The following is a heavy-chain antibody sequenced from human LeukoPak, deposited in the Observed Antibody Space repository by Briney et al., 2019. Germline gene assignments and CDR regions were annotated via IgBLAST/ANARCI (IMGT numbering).Heavy chain of an antibody. CDR1: GGTFSSYA. J-gene: IGHJ5*02. CDR2: IIPVLDVA. V-gene: IGHV1-69*04. Sequence: ASVKVSCKASGGTFSSYAISWVRQAPGQRLEWMGRIIPVLDVANYAQKFQGRVKISADTVTSTAYMEMSSLRSEDTAVYYCASLNYYDSTGSRVDPWGRGTLVIVSS. D-gene: IGHD3-22*01. CDR3: ASLNYYDSTGSRVDP.